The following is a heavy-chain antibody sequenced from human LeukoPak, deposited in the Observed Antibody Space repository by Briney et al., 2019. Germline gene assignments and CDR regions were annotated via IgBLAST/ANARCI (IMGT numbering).Heavy chain of an antibody. CDR2: INPNSGGT. J-gene: IGHJ5*02. D-gene: IGHD4-17*01. Sequence: ASAKVSCKASGYTFTGYYMHWVRQAPGQGLEWMGWINPNSGGTKYAEKFQGRVTMTRDTSISTAYLELSRVRSDDTAVYYCARGGMTTVTFFAPWGQGILVTVSS. CDR3: ARGGMTTVTFFAP. CDR1: GYTFTGYY. V-gene: IGHV1-2*02.